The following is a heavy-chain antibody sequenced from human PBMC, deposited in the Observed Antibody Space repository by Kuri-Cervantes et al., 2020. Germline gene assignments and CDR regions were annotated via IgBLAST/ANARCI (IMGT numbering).Heavy chain of an antibody. V-gene: IGHV1-58*01. Sequence: SVKVSCKASGFTFTSSAVQWVRQARGQRLEWIGWIVVGSGNTNYAQKFQERVTITRDMSTSTAYMELSSLRSEDTAVYYCARALLGGSGGSPDAFDIWGQGTMVTVSS. CDR3: ARALLGGSGGSPDAFDI. J-gene: IGHJ3*02. CDR1: GFTFTSSA. D-gene: IGHD2-15*01. CDR2: IVVGSGNT.